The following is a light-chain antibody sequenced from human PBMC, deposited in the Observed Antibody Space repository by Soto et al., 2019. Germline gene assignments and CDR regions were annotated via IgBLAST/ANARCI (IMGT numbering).Light chain of an antibody. J-gene: IGLJ1*01. V-gene: IGLV2-23*02. CDR3: CSSGGSPTYV. CDR2: EVN. CDR1: SSNVGSYKL. Sequence: QSLVTHPAPLSGSPGQSITISCTGTSSNVGSYKLVSWYQQHPGKAPKLMIFEVNKRPSGVSNRFSGSKSGNTASLTISGLKVEDEADYYCCSSGGSPTYVFGTGTKVTVL.